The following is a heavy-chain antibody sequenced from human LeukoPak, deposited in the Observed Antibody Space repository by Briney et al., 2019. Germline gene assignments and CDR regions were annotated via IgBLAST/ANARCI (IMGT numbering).Heavy chain of an antibody. Sequence: GGSLRLSCAASGFTFSSYGMHWVRQAPGKGLEWVAVISYDGSNKYYADSVKGRFTISRDNSKNTLYLQMNSLRAEDTAVYYCAKDRSYGDYYFDYWGRGTLVTVSS. V-gene: IGHV3-30*18. D-gene: IGHD4-17*01. CDR2: ISYDGSNK. CDR3: AKDRSYGDYYFDY. CDR1: GFTFSSYG. J-gene: IGHJ4*02.